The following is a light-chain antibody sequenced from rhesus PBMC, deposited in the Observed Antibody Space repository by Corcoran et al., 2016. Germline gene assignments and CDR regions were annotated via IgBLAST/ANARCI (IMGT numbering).Light chain of an antibody. CDR3: NQHSSGYS. CDR1: QSVSSY. J-gene: IGKJ2*01. Sequence: QVILTQSPATLSLSPGERATLSCRASQSVSSYLAWYQQKPGQAPRLLIYGASSRATGIPDRFSGSGSGTDFTLTVSSLEPEDGGVYHCNQHSSGYSVGQGTKVEIK. V-gene: IGKV3-10*01. CDR2: GAS.